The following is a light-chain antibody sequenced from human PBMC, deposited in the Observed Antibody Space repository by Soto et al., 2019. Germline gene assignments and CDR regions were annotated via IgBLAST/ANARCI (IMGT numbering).Light chain of an antibody. V-gene: IGKV2-30*01. CDR3: MKGTHWPPN. J-gene: IGKJ5*01. CDR1: QGPVYSDGNTY. CDR2: KVS. Sequence: DVVITHSPLSLPVTLVQPAYISCSSSQGPVYSDGNTYLNWFNQRPGQSPRRLIYKVSNRDSGVPDRFSGSGSGTDCKLKISRVEAEDVGVYYCMKGTHWPPNVGQGKRLEIK.